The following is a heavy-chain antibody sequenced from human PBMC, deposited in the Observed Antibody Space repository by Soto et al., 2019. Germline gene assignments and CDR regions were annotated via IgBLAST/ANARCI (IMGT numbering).Heavy chain of an antibody. V-gene: IGHV4-38-2*02. J-gene: IGHJ5*02. CDR3: VARATVVNSPWFDP. CDR2: RYSTGTT. Sequence: SVTLSLTCTVSGYSINSGYIWGWVRRPPGQGLEWIGSRYSTGTTYYNPSLRRRVKMSVDTSKNQLSLVLRSVTAADTAVYYCVARATVVNSPWFDPWGQGTQVTVSS. CDR1: GYSINSGYI. D-gene: IGHD1-1*01.